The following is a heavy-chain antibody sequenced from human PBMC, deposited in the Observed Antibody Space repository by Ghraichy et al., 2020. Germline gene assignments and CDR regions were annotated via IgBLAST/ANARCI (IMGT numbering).Heavy chain of an antibody. Sequence: GGSLRLSCAASGFTFSSYSMNWVRQAPGKGLEWVSSISGRSDYIYYADSVKGRFTISRDNAKNSLYLQMNSLRAEDTAVYYCARDSASYYDSSGYYGYWGQGTLVTVSS. D-gene: IGHD3-22*01. CDR3: ARDSASYYDSSGYYGY. CDR1: GFTFSSYS. CDR2: ISGRSDYI. J-gene: IGHJ4*02. V-gene: IGHV3-21*01.